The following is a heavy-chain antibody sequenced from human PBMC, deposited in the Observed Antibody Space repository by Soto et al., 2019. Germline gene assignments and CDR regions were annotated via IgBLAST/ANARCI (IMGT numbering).Heavy chain of an antibody. J-gene: IGHJ4*02. Sequence: QVQLVESGGGVVQPGRSLRLSCAASGFSFTTYAMHWVRQAPGKGLEWVAAISSDGNNKYYADSVKGRFTISRDNSENILSLQMNSLRAEDTAVYHWASGTSGSCYSAGVYWGQGTLATVSS. CDR2: ISSDGNNK. V-gene: IGHV3-30-3*01. CDR1: GFSFTTYA. CDR3: ASGTSGSCYSAGVY. D-gene: IGHD2-15*01.